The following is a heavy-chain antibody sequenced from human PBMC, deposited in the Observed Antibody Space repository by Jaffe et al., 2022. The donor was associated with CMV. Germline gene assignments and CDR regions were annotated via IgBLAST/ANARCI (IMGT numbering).Heavy chain of an antibody. V-gene: IGHV4-59*08. J-gene: IGHJ4*02. CDR3: ARHLGYQLLPDFDY. CDR2: IYYSGST. CDR1: GGSISSYY. Sequence: QVQLQESGPGLVKPSETLSLTCTVSGGSISSYYWSWIRQPPGKGLEWIGYIYYSGSTNYNPSLKSRVTISVDTSKNQFSLKLSSVTAADTAVYYCARHLGYQLLPDFDYWGQGTLVTVSS. D-gene: IGHD2-2*01.